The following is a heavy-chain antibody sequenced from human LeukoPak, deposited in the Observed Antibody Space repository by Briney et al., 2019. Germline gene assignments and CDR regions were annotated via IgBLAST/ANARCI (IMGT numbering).Heavy chain of an antibody. CDR3: ARLTRYNYGLDY. D-gene: IGHD5-18*01. CDR2: INHSGST. V-gene: IGHV4-34*01. J-gene: IGHJ4*02. Sequence: SETLSLTCAVYGGSFSGYYWSWIRQPPGKGLEWIGEINHSGSTNYNPSLKSRVTISVDTSKNQFSLKLSSVTAADTAVYYCARLTRYNYGLDYWGQGTLVTVSS. CDR1: GGSFSGYY.